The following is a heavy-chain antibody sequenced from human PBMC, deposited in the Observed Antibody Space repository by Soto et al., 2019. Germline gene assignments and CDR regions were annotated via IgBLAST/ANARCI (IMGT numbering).Heavy chain of an antibody. Sequence: ASVEVSCKXSGYTFTSYGISWVRQAPGQGLEWMGWISAYNGNTNYAQKLQGRVTMTTDTSTSTAYMELRSLRSDDTAVYYCARPGTVIPPPDYYGMDVWGQGTTVTVSS. D-gene: IGHD4-4*01. V-gene: IGHV1-18*01. CDR1: GYTFTSYG. CDR2: ISAYNGNT. J-gene: IGHJ6*02. CDR3: ARPGTVIPPPDYYGMDV.